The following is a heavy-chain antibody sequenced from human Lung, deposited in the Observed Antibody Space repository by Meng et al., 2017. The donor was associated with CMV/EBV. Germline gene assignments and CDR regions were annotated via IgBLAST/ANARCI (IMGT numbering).Heavy chain of an antibody. Sequence: SETLSLTCAVSGGSISSSNLWTWVRQVPGKGLEWIGEIYHSGSTNYNPSLKSRVTISVDKFKNQFSLKLGSVTAADTAVYYCARIERRRILKYCGSDCSTTDYWGQGTRVTGSS. CDR3: ARIERRRILKYCGSDCSTTDY. D-gene: IGHD2-21*02. V-gene: IGHV4-4*02. J-gene: IGHJ4*01. CDR2: IYHSGST. CDR1: GGSISSSNL.